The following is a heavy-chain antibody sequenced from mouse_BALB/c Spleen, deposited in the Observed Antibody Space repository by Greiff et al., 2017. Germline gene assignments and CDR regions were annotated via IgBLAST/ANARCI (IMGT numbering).Heavy chain of an antibody. CDR2: ICRGGST. J-gene: IGHJ1*01. CDR3: AKTDYYGSAYFEV. Sequence: QVQLKESGPSLVQPSQSLSITCTVSGFSLTSYGVHWVRQSPGKGLEWLGVICRGGSTDYNAAFMSRLSITKDNSKSQVFFKMNSLQADDTAIYYCAKTDYYGSAYFEVWGAGTTVTVSS. CDR1: GFSLTSYG. D-gene: IGHD1-1*01. V-gene: IGHV2-5-1*01.